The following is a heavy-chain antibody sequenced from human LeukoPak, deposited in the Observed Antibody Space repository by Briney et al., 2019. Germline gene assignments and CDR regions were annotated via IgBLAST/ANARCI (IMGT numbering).Heavy chain of an antibody. CDR1: GFTFSSHG. D-gene: IGHD1-7*01. CDR2: ISGSGGST. Sequence: GGSLRLSCAASGFTFSSHGMSWVRQAPGKGLEWVSAISGSGGSTYYADSVKGRFTMSRDNSKNTLYLQMNSLRAEDTAVYYCAKVLVGTTCFEYWGQGTLVTVSS. V-gene: IGHV3-23*01. J-gene: IGHJ4*02. CDR3: AKVLVGTTCFEY.